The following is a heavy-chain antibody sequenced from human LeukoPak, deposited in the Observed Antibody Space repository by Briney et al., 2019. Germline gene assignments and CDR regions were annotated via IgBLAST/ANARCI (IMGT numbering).Heavy chain of an antibody. V-gene: IGHV4-59*01. J-gene: IGHJ5*02. Sequence: SETLSLTCTVSGGSISSYYWSWIRQPPGKGLEWIGYIYYSGSTNYNPSLKSRVTISVDTSKNQFSLKLSSVTAADTAVYYCAREIVGATIAWFDPWGQRTLVTVSS. CDR3: AREIVGATIAWFDP. CDR2: IYYSGST. D-gene: IGHD1-26*01. CDR1: GGSISSYY.